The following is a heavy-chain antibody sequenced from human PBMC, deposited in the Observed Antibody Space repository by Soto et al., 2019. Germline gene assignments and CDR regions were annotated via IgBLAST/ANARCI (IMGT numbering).Heavy chain of an antibody. J-gene: IGHJ3*02. CDR3: AREGSSTSDAFDI. Sequence: ETLFLTCTVSGASISSYYRSWIRQPPGKGLEWIGYIYYSGSTNYNPSLKSRVTISVDTSKNQFSLKLSSVTAADTAVYYCAREGSSTSDAFDIWGQGPMVTVS. CDR1: GASISSYY. V-gene: IGHV4-59*01. D-gene: IGHD2-2*01. CDR2: IYYSGST.